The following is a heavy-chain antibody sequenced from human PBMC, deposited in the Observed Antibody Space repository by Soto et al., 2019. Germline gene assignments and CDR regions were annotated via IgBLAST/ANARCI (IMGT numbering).Heavy chain of an antibody. V-gene: IGHV3-74*01. D-gene: IGHD2-8*01. J-gene: IGHJ4*02. CDR3: VRVGYCTNDVCYGYDY. CDR2: VNSDGSST. CDR1: GFTFSSYW. Sequence: GESLKISCAASGFTFSSYWMHWVRQAPGKGLVWVSRVNSDGSSTDYADSVKGRFTISRDNAKNTLYLQMNSLRAEDTAVYHCVRVGYCTNDVCYGYDYWGQGTQVTVSS.